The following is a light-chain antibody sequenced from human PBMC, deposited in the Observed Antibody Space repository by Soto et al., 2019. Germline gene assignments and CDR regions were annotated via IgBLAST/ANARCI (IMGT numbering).Light chain of an antibody. J-gene: IGKJ1*01. CDR3: QQYGSLWT. CDR1: QSVSSSY. Sequence: EIVLTQSPGTLSLSPGERATLSCRASQSVSSSYLAWYQQKPGQAPRLLIYGASSRATGISDRFSGSGSGTDFTLTISRLEPEDFAVYYCQQYGSLWTFGQGTKV. CDR2: GAS. V-gene: IGKV3-20*01.